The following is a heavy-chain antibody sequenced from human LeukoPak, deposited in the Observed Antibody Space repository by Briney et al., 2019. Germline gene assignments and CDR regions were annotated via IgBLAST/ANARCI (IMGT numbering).Heavy chain of an antibody. J-gene: IGHJ6*02. CDR3: ARGIVPAAMGWFIHYYYYYGMDV. D-gene: IGHD2-2*01. CDR2: INPNSGGT. Sequence: ASVKVSCKASGYTFTGYYMHWVRQAPGQGLEWMGWINPNSGGTNYAQKFQGRVTMTRDTSISTAYVELSRLRSDDTAVYYCARGIVPAAMGWFIHYYYYYGMDVWGQGTTVTVSS. V-gene: IGHV1-2*02. CDR1: GYTFTGYY.